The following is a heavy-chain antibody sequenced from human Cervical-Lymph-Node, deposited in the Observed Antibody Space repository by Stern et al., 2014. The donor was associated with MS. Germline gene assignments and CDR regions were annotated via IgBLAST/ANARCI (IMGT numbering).Heavy chain of an antibody. J-gene: IGHJ6*02. CDR1: GGTFSNFA. Sequence: VHLVESGAEVQKPGASVKVSCKASGGTFSNFALSWVRQAPGQGLEWMGEIAPIFGTADYAQTFKGRVTISADESTSTASMELSSLRSEYTAVYYCATAITIEITTIGSYYYYGLDVWGQGTTVTVSS. CDR3: ATAITIEITTIGSYYYYGLDV. D-gene: IGHD5-24*01. CDR2: IAPIFGTA. V-gene: IGHV1-69*01.